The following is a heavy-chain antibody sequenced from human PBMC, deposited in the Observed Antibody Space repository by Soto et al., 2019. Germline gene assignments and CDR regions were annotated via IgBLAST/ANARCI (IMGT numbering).Heavy chain of an antibody. CDR3: AKEDTSSGSLDY. J-gene: IGHJ4*02. V-gene: IGHV3-23*01. D-gene: IGHD6-19*01. CDR1: GFPFGENA. Sequence: GGSLRLSCAASGFPFGENAVSWVRQAPGKGLEWVSGISDSGATTYYADSVRGRLTISRDNSKNTLYLQMKSLRAEDSASYYCAKEDTSSGSLDYWGQGALVTVSS. CDR2: ISDSGATT.